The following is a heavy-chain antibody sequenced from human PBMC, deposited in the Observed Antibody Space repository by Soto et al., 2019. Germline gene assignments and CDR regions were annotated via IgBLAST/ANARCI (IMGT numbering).Heavy chain of an antibody. CDR3: AKVDETHYYGSGSYYNDMYFDY. CDR1: GFTFSSYA. D-gene: IGHD3-10*01. J-gene: IGHJ4*02. V-gene: IGHV3-23*01. Sequence: GSLRLSCAASGFTFSSYAMSWVRQAPGKGLEWVSAISGSGGSTYYADSVKGRFTISRDNSKNTLYLQMNSLRAEDTAVYYCAKVDETHYYGSGSYYNDMYFDYWGQGTLVTVSS. CDR2: ISGSGGST.